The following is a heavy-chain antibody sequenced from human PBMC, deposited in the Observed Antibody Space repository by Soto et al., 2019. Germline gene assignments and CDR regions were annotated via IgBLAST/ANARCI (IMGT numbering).Heavy chain of an antibody. CDR1: GLSLSTGGVA. V-gene: IGHV2-5*02. J-gene: IGHJ3*02. Sequence: QITLKESGPTLVKPTQTLMLTCNLSGLSLSTGGVAVGWIRQPPGKALEWLALIYWDDDKRYSPSLKSRLTTPQEPPKNQGFLKGTNMDPGDTAPHFWAQRGGGGELRSFDAFDIWGQGTMVTVSS. CDR3: AQRGGGGELRSFDAFDI. CDR2: IYWDDDK. D-gene: IGHD3-16*01.